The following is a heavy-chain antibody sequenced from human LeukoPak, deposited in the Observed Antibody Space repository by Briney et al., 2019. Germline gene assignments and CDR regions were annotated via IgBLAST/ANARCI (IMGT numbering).Heavy chain of an antibody. Sequence: SVKVSCKASGGTFSSYATSWVRQAPGQGLEWMGGIIPIFGTANYAQKFQGRVTITTDESTSTAYMELSSLRSEDTAVYYCARMSLYSGSYYVFDYWGQGTLVTVSS. CDR2: IIPIFGTA. V-gene: IGHV1-69*05. CDR1: GGTFSSYA. D-gene: IGHD1-26*01. J-gene: IGHJ4*02. CDR3: ARMSLYSGSYYVFDY.